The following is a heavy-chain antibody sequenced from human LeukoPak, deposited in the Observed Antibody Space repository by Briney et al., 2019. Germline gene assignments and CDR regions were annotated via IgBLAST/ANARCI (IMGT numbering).Heavy chain of an antibody. CDR1: GGSISSYS. CDR2: FYTSGTT. D-gene: IGHD3-10*01. J-gene: IGHJ4*02. CDR3: ARGRSYYYGSGSYCHFDY. V-gene: IGHV4-4*07. Sequence: PSETLSLTCSVSGGSISSYSWNWIRQPAGKGLEWIGRFYTSGTTNYNPSLKSRVTMSIDTSKNQVSLKMRSVTAADTAVYYCARGRSYYYGSGSYCHFDYWGQGTLVTVSS.